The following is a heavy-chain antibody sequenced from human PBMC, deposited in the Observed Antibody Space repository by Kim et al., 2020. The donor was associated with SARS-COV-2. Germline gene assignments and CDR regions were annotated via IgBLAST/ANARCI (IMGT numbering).Heavy chain of an antibody. CDR3: VKAGGGYVERPAADPF. V-gene: IGHV3-23*01. CDR2: ISSSGDDP. D-gene: IGHD3-16*01. Sequence: GGSLRLSCAASGFTFDSHALFWVRQAAGKGLEWVSAISSSGDDPTYADSVKGRFTISRDNSKNSLYLQMNSLRVEDTAIYYCVKAGGGYVERPAADPF. CDR1: GFTFDSHA. J-gene: IGHJ3*01.